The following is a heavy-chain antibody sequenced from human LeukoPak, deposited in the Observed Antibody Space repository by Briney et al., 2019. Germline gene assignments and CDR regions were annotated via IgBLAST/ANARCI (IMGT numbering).Heavy chain of an antibody. CDR1: GFTFSTYA. CDR2: ISAGGGST. V-gene: IGHV3-23*01. Sequence: PGGSLRLSCAASGFTFSTYAMSWVRQAPGKGLEWVSAISAGGGSTYYADSVKGRFTISRDNSKNTLYLQMNSLKIEDTAAYYCTTTWGRAAFDFWGQGTKVTVSS. D-gene: IGHD7-27*01. CDR3: TTTWGRAAFDF. J-gene: IGHJ3*01.